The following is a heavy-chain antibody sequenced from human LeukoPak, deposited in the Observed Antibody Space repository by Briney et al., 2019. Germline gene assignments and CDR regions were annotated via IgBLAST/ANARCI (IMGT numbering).Heavy chain of an antibody. J-gene: IGHJ4*02. V-gene: IGHV4-34*01. D-gene: IGHD3-22*01. Sequence: PSETLSLTCAVYGGSFSGYYWSWIRQPPGKGLEWIGEINHSGSTNYNPSLKSRVTISVDTSKNQFSLKLSSVTAADTAVYYCARRDSSGYYPYYFDYWGQGTLVTVSS. CDR1: GGSFSGYY. CDR3: ARRDSSGYYPYYFDY. CDR2: INHSGST.